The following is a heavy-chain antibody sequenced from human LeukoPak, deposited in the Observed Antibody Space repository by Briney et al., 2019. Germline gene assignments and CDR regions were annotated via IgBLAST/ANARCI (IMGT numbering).Heavy chain of an antibody. D-gene: IGHD6-13*01. CDR2: IYPGDSDA. J-gene: IGHJ3*02. V-gene: IGHV5-51*01. CDR3: VRNWDAAAGNFDAFDI. Sequence: GESLKISCKGSGYSFTNYWSGWVRQMPGKGLDWMGIIYPGDSDARYSPSFQGQVTISADKSINTAYLQWSSLEASDTAIYYCVRNWDAAAGNFDAFDIWGLGTMVTVSA. CDR1: GYSFTNYW.